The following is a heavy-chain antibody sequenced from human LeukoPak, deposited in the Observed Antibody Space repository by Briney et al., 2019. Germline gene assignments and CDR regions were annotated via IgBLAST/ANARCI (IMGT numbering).Heavy chain of an antibody. CDR3: ATDFYGGDAFDI. CDR2: INHSGST. Sequence: SETLSLTCAVYGESFSGYYWSWIRQPPGKGLEWIGEINHSGSTNYNPSLKSRVTISVDTSKNQFSLKLSSMTAADTAVYYCATDFYGGDAFDIWGQGTMVTVSS. CDR1: GESFSGYY. D-gene: IGHD2/OR15-2a*01. J-gene: IGHJ3*02. V-gene: IGHV4-34*01.